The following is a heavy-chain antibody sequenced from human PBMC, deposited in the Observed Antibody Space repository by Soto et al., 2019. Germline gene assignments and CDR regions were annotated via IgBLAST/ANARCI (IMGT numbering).Heavy chain of an antibody. D-gene: IGHD1-26*01. CDR2: ISSSSYI. Sequence: PXGSLRLSCAASGFTFSSYSMNWVRQAPGKGLEWVSSISSSSYIYYADSVKGRFTISRDNAKNSLYLQMNSLRAEDTAVYYCVGGSFQKWGQGTLVTVSS. CDR3: VGGSFQK. CDR1: GFTFSSYS. J-gene: IGHJ4*02. V-gene: IGHV3-21*01.